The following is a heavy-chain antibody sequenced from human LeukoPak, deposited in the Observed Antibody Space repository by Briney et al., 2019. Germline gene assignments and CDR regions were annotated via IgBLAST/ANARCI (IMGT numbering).Heavy chain of an antibody. CDR1: GFTFSSYA. Sequence: GGPLRLSCAASGFTFSSYAMHWVRQAPGKGLEYVSVISSNGGSTYYANSVKGRFTISRDNSKNTLYLQMGSLRAEGMAVYYCARGGLLWFGELSGYWGQGTLVTVSS. CDR3: ARGGLLWFGELSGY. V-gene: IGHV3-64*01. CDR2: ISSNGGST. D-gene: IGHD3-10*01. J-gene: IGHJ4*02.